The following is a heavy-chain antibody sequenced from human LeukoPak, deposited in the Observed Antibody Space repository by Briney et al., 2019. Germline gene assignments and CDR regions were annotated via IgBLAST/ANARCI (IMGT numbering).Heavy chain of an antibody. V-gene: IGHV1-8*03. J-gene: IGHJ6*03. D-gene: IGHD3-22*01. CDR3: ARGSKDKGVVVITYYYYYYMDV. CDR1: GYTFTSYD. Sequence: ASVKVSCKASGYTFTSYDINWVRQATGQGLEWMGWMNPNSGNTGYAQKFQGRVTITRNTSISTAYMELSSLRSEDTAVYYCARGSKDKGVVVITYYYYYYMDVWGKGTTVTVSS. CDR2: MNPNSGNT.